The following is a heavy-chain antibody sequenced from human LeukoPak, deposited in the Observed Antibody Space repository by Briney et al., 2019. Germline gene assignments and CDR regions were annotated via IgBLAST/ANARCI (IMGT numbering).Heavy chain of an antibody. V-gene: IGHV4-39*07. Sequence: SETLSLTCTVSGGSISSSSYYWGWIRQPPGKGLEWIGSIYYSGSTYYNPSLKSRVTISVDKSKNQFSLKLSSVTAADTAVYYCASWAGSAFDIWGQGTMVTVSS. D-gene: IGHD1-26*01. CDR2: IYYSGST. CDR1: GGSISSSSYY. J-gene: IGHJ3*02. CDR3: ASWAGSAFDI.